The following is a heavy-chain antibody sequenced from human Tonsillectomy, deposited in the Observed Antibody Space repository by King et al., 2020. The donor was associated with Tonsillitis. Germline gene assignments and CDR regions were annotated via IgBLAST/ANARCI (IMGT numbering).Heavy chain of an antibody. CDR3: AKVAGQWLVRGGYFDY. V-gene: IGHV3-23*04. D-gene: IGHD6-19*01. Sequence: DVQLVESGGGLVQPGGSLRLSCAASGVTFSSYAMSWVRQAPGKGLEWVSAISGSGGSTYYADSVKGRFTISRDNSKNTLYLQMNSLRAEDTAVYYCAKVAGQWLVRGGYFDYWGQGTLVTVSS. J-gene: IGHJ4*02. CDR2: ISGSGGST. CDR1: GVTFSSYA.